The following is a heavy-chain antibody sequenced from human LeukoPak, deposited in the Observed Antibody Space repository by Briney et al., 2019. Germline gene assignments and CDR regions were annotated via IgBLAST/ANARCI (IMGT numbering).Heavy chain of an antibody. Sequence: GALRLSCAASGFTVSSTYMTWVRQAPGKGLEWVSILYNDGRTYYAHSVKGRFTISRDNSKNTLYLQMNSLRAEDTAVYYCAKLSMDSYYFDYWGQGTLVTVSS. J-gene: IGHJ4*02. CDR3: AKLSMDSYYFDY. CDR1: GFTVSSTY. D-gene: IGHD3/OR15-3a*01. CDR2: LYNDGRT. V-gene: IGHV3-53*01.